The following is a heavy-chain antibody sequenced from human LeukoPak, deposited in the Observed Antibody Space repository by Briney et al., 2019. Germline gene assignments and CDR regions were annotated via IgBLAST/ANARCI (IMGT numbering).Heavy chain of an antibody. V-gene: IGHV3-23*01. CDR1: GFTFSSYA. CDR3: ARVRPSYDFYGMDV. J-gene: IGHJ6*02. D-gene: IGHD3-3*01. CDR2: ISGSGGST. Sequence: GGSLRLSCAASGFTFSSYAMSWVRQAPGKGLEWVSAISGSGGSTYYADSVKGRFTISRDNSKNTLYLQMNSLRAEDTAVYYCARVRPSYDFYGMDVWGQGTTVTVSS.